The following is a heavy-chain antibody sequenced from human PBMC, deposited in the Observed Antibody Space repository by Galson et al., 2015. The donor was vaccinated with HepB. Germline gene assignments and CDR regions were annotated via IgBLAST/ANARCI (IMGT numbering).Heavy chain of an antibody. J-gene: IGHJ4*02. D-gene: IGHD4-17*01. V-gene: IGHV1-46*03. Sequence: SVKVSCKASGYTFTSYYMHWVRQAPGQGLEWRGIINPSGGSTSYAQKFQGRVTMTRDTSTSTVYMELSSLRSEDTAVYYCARATTVTTSGDYWGQGTLVTVSS. CDR3: ARATTVTTSGDY. CDR1: GYTFTSYY. CDR2: INPSGGST.